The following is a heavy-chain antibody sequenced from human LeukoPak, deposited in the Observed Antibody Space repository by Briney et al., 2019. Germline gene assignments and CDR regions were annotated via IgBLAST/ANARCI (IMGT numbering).Heavy chain of an antibody. Sequence: SETLSLTCTVSGGSISSYYWSWIRQPPGKGLEWIGYIYYSGSTNYNPSLKSRVTISVDTSKNQFSLKLSSVTAADTAVYYCAREVGATTAIDYWGQGTLDTVSS. CDR1: GGSISSYY. CDR3: AREVGATTAIDY. CDR2: IYYSGST. V-gene: IGHV4-59*12. J-gene: IGHJ4*02. D-gene: IGHD1-26*01.